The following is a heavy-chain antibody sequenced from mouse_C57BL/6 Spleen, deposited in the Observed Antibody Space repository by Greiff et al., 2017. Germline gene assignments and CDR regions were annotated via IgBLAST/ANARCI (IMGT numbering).Heavy chain of an antibody. CDR3: ARTDYYGSSSFAY. V-gene: IGHV5-17*01. CDR1: GFTFSAYG. J-gene: IGHJ3*01. Sequence: EVQGVESGGGLVKPGGSLKLSCAASGFTFSAYGMHWVRQAPEKGLEWVAYISSGSSTIYYADTVKGRFTISRDNAKNTLFLQRTSLRSEDTAMYYCARTDYYGSSSFAYWGQGTLVTVSA. D-gene: IGHD1-1*01. CDR2: ISSGSSTI.